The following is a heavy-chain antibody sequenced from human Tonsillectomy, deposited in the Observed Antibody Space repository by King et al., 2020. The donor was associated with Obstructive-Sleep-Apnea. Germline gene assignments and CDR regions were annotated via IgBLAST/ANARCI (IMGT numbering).Heavy chain of an antibody. J-gene: IGHJ4*02. Sequence: VQLVESGGGLLQPGRSLRLSCAASGFTFDDYAMHWVRQAPGKGLDWVSLISWNGGRIVYADSVKGRFTISRDNAKNSLYLQMNNLRAEDTALYYCVKETAASGDYYFDYWGEGTLVTVSS. CDR3: VKETAASGDYYFDY. CDR1: GFTFDDYA. V-gene: IGHV3-9*01. CDR2: ISWNGGRI. D-gene: IGHD6-13*01.